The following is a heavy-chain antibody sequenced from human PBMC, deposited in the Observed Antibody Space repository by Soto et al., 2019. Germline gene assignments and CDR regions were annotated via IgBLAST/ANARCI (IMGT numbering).Heavy chain of an antibody. V-gene: IGHV4-30-4*02. CDR1: GGSISSGDYY. Sequence: SETLSLTCTVSGGSISSGDYYWSWIRQPPGKGLEWIGYIYYSGSTYYNPSLKSRVTISVDTSKNQFSLKLSSVTAADTAVYYCARDLLGATNWFDPWGQGTLVTVSS. J-gene: IGHJ5*02. CDR3: ARDLLGATNWFDP. D-gene: IGHD1-26*01. CDR2: IYYSGST.